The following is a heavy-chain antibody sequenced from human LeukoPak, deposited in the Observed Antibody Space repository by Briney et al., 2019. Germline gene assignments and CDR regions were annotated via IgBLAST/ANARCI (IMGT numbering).Heavy chain of an antibody. Sequence: SETLSLTCTVSGGSISSSSYYWGWIRQPPGKGLEWIGSIYHSGSTYYNPSLKSRVTISVDTSKNQFSLKLSSVTAADTAVYYCARGVVRVAVRAYFDYWGQGTLVTVSS. D-gene: IGHD2-15*01. J-gene: IGHJ4*02. V-gene: IGHV4-39*07. CDR1: GGSISSSSYY. CDR2: IYHSGST. CDR3: ARGVVRVAVRAYFDY.